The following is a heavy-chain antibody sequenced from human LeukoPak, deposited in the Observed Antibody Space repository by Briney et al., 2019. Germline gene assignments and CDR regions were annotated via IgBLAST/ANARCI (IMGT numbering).Heavy chain of an antibody. V-gene: IGHV1-2*04. Sequence: ASVKVSCKASGGTFTGYYMHWVRQAPGQGLEWMGWINPNGGGTNYAQKFQGWVTMTRDTSISTAYMELSRLRSDDTAVYYCARSATAMRYFDYWGQGTLVTVSS. CDR3: ARSATAMRYFDY. J-gene: IGHJ4*02. CDR2: INPNGGGT. D-gene: IGHD5-18*01. CDR1: GGTFTGYY.